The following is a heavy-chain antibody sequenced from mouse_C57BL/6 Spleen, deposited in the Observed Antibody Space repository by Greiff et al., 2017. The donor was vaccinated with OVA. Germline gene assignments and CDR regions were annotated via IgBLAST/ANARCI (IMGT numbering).Heavy chain of an antibody. Sequence: EVQLQQSGPELVKPGASVKISCKASGYTFTDYYMNWVKQSHGKSLEWIGDINPNNGGTSYNQKFKCKATLTVDKSSSTAYMELRSLTSEDSAVYYCARGYYGDYWGQGTTLTVSS. CDR3: ARGYYGDY. V-gene: IGHV1-26*01. J-gene: IGHJ2*01. CDR2: INPNNGGT. CDR1: GYTFTDYY. D-gene: IGHD1-1*01.